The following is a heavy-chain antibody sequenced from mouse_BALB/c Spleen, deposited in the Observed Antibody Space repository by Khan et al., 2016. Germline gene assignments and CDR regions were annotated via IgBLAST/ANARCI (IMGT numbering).Heavy chain of an antibody. CDR1: GYSITSDYA. CDR2: ISYSGST. Sequence: EVKLLESGPGLVKPSQSLSLTCTVTGYSITSDYAWNWIRQFPGNKLEWMGYISYSGSTSYNTSLKSRISITRDTSNNQFFLQLNSVTSEDTATXYCARSDYGSKDAMDYWGQGTSVTVSS. D-gene: IGHD1-1*01. V-gene: IGHV3-2*02. CDR3: ARSDYGSKDAMDY. J-gene: IGHJ4*01.